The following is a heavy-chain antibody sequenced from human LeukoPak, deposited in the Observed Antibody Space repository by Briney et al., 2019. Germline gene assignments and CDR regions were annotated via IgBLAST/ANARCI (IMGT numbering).Heavy chain of an antibody. CDR1: GFTFITYA. V-gene: IGHV3-23*01. J-gene: IGHJ4*02. D-gene: IGHD4-23*01. CDR2: ISGNGVTT. Sequence: VQPGGSLTLSCAASGFTFITYAMGWVRQAPGEGLRWVSSISGNGVTTYYADSVKGRFTISRDNSKNTLYLQMNSLRAEDTALYYCAKALYGGNTVWGQGTLVTVSS. CDR3: AKALYGGNTV.